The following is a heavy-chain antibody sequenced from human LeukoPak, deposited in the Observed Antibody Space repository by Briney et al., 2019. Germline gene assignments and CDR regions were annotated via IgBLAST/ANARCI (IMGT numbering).Heavy chain of an antibody. CDR2: INHSGST. J-gene: IGHJ4*02. V-gene: IGHV4-34*01. CDR3: ARGPGYCTNGVCYTNLFDY. CDR1: GGSFSGYY. Sequence: SETLSLTCAVYGGSFSGYYWSWIRQPPGKGLEWIGEINHSGSTNYNPSLKSRVTISVDTSKNQFSLKLSSVTAADTAVYYCARGPGYCTNGVCYTNLFDYWGQGTLVTVSS. D-gene: IGHD2-8*01.